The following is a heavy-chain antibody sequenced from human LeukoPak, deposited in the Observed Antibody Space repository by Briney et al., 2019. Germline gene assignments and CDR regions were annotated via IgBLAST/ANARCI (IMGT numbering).Heavy chain of an antibody. CDR2: ISTSGST. Sequence: SETLSLTCAVSGGSISSYYWSWIRQPAGKGLEWIGRISTSGSTNYNPSLKSRVTMSLDTSKNQFSLKLTSVTAADTAVYYCARASYYHGSGSYYNPWFDPWGQGTLVTVSS. D-gene: IGHD3-10*01. V-gene: IGHV4-4*07. J-gene: IGHJ5*02. CDR3: ARASYYHGSGSYYNPWFDP. CDR1: GGSISSYY.